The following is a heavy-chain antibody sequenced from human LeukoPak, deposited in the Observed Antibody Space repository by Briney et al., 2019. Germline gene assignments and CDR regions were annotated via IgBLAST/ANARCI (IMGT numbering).Heavy chain of an antibody. CDR2: ISVSGGSI. Sequence: GGSLRLSCAASGFTFDTYNFNWVRQAPGKGLEWVSAISVSGGSIYYADSVKGRFTISRDNAKNSLYLQMNSLRAEDTAVYYCARGEYGSGSYHIDYWGQGTLVTVSS. V-gene: IGHV3-21*01. J-gene: IGHJ4*02. D-gene: IGHD3-10*01. CDR1: GFTFDTYN. CDR3: ARGEYGSGSYHIDY.